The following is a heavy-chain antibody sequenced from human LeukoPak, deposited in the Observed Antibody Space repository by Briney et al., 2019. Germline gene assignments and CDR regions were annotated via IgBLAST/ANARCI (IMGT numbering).Heavy chain of an antibody. J-gene: IGHJ4*02. V-gene: IGHV3-49*04. CDR1: GFTFGDYA. D-gene: IGHD3-10*01. CDR2: IRSKAYGGTT. Sequence: PGGSLRLSCTASGFTFGDYAMSWVRQAPGKGLEWVGFIRSKAYGGTTEYAASVKGRFTISRDDSKSIAYLQMNSLKTEDTAVYYCTRGSELLWFGELGAYYWGQGTLVTVSS. CDR3: TRGSELLWFGELGAYY.